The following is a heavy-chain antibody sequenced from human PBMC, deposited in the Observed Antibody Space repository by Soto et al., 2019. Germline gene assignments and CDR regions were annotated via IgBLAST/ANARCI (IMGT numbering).Heavy chain of an antibody. CDR1: GGSFSGYY. CDR3: ARECDRKSSGWDLPRGQWDS. D-gene: IGHD6-19*01. CDR2: INHSGST. J-gene: IGHJ4*02. Sequence: QVQLQQWGAGLLKPSETLSLTCAVYGGSFSGYYWSWIRQPPGKGLEWIGEINHSGSTNYNPSPKRRDTLSVDTSKNQVSLNLSSVTAARTAVYYCARECDRKSSGWDLPRGQWDSWGQGTLVTVSS. V-gene: IGHV4-34*01.